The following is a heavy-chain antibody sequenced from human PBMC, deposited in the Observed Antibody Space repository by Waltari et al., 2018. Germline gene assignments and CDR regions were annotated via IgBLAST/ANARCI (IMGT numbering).Heavy chain of an antibody. D-gene: IGHD1-26*01. V-gene: IGHV3-7*01. Sequence: EVQVVESGGGLVQPGGSLRLSCEASGFPFSASWVIWVRQAPGKGLEWGAKINPDGSSKTYVDSVKGRFTISRDNAKNSLYLPMNSLRAEDTAVYYCVRDLRWDFDIWGQGTMVTVSA. CDR1: GFPFSASW. CDR2: INPDGSSK. CDR3: VRDLRWDFDI. J-gene: IGHJ3*02.